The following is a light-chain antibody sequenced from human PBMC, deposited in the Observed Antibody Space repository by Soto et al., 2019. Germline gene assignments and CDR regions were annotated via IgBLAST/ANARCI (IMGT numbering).Light chain of an antibody. J-gene: IGKJ2*01. Sequence: EIVLTQSPATLSLSPGERATLSCMASLSISTYLTWYQQRPGQAPRLLIYDASNRATGIPVRFSGSGSGTDFTLTISSLEPEDSAVYYCQQRSNWPTFGQGTKLEIK. V-gene: IGKV3-11*01. CDR2: DAS. CDR3: QQRSNWPT. CDR1: LSISTY.